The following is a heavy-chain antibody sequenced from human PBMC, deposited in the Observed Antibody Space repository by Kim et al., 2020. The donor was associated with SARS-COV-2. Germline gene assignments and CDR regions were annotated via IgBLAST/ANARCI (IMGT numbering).Heavy chain of an antibody. CDR2: IYYSGST. CDR1: GDSISRSSYY. D-gene: IGHD6-13*01. V-gene: IGHV4-39*01. J-gene: IGHJ5*02. CDR3: ARHGGSSWGWNWFDP. Sequence: SETLSLTCTVSGDSISRSSYYWAWIRQPPGKGLEWIGTIYYSGSTYYNPSLKSRVTISVDMSKNQVSLKLTSVTAADTAVYYSARHGGSSWGWNWFDPWGQGTLVTVSA.